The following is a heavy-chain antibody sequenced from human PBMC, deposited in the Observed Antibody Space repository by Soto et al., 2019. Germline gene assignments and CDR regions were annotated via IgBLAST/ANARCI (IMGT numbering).Heavy chain of an antibody. CDR1: GGSISSGGYY. CDR3: ARVGAASGYYYGMDV. D-gene: IGHD6-13*01. CDR2: IYYSGST. Sequence: SETLSLTCTVSGGSISSGGYYWSWIRQHPGKGLEWIGYIYYSGSTYYNPSLKSRVTMSVDTSKNQFSMKLSSVTASDTAVYYCARVGAASGYYYGMDVWGQGTTVTVSS. V-gene: IGHV4-31*03. J-gene: IGHJ6*02.